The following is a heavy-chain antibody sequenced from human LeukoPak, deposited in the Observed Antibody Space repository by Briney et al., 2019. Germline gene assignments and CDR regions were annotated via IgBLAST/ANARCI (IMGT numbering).Heavy chain of an antibody. V-gene: IGHV1-69*13. Sequence: GASVKVSCKASGGTFSSYAISWVRQVPGQGLEWMGGIIPIFGTANYAQKFQGRVTITADESTSTAYMELSSLRSEDTAVYYCARDLSVGATTWFYAFDIWGQGTMVTVSS. CDR1: GGTFSSYA. D-gene: IGHD1-26*01. J-gene: IGHJ3*02. CDR2: IIPIFGTA. CDR3: ARDLSVGATTWFYAFDI.